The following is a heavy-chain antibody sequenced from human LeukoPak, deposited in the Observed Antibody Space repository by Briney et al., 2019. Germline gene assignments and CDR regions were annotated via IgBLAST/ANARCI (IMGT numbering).Heavy chain of an antibody. D-gene: IGHD3-22*01. CDR3: ARQMDSSSNNYYAYYFDY. J-gene: IGHJ4*02. CDR2: TSPYNGNT. Sequence: ASVKVSCKTSGFSFTSYGISWVRQAPGQRLEWMGWTSPYNGNTKYEQKLQGRVTMTTDTSTSTAYMELRSLRSDDTAVYYCARQMDSSSNNYYAYYFDYWGQGTLVTVSS. CDR1: GFSFTSYG. V-gene: IGHV1-18*01.